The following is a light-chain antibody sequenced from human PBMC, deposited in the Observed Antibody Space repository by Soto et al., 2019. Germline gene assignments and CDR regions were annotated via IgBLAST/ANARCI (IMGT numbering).Light chain of an antibody. CDR1: QSISSW. J-gene: IGKJ2*01. CDR2: DAP. Sequence: DIPMTQSPSTLSASVGDRVTITCRASQSISSWLAWYQQKPGKAPKLLIYDAPSLESGVPSRLSGSRSGTEFALTISSLQPDDFATYYCQQYNSYSMYTFGQGTKLEIK. V-gene: IGKV1-5*01. CDR3: QQYNSYSMYT.